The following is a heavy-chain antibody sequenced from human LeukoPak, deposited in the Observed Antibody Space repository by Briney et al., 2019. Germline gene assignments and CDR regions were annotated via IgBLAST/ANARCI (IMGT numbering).Heavy chain of an antibody. CDR3: AKSGGSGSYYNPFDY. CDR2: ITGSGGGT. Sequence: QPGGSLRLFCAGSGFTFSSCAMSWARQAPGKGLEWVSAITGSGGGTYYADSVKGRFTISRDNSKDTLYLQMNSLRAEDTAVYYCAKSGGSGSYYNPFDYWGQGTLVTVSS. J-gene: IGHJ4*02. CDR1: GFTFSSCA. D-gene: IGHD3-10*01. V-gene: IGHV3-23*01.